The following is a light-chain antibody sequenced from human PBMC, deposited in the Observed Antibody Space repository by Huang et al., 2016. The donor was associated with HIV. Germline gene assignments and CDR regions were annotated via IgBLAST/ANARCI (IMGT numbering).Light chain of an antibody. CDR3: QQYNNWPPWT. Sequence: EVVMTQSPVTLSVSPGERATLSCRASQSVNNKLAWFQQKPGQAPRLLIHDASIRATGIPDRFSGSGYGTEFTLTISSLQSEDFAVYYCQQYNNWPPWTFGQGTKVEIK. CDR2: DAS. CDR1: QSVNNK. J-gene: IGKJ1*01. V-gene: IGKV3-15*01.